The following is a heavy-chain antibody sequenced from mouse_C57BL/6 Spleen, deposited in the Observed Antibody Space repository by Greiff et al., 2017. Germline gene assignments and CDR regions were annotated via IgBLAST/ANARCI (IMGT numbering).Heavy chain of an antibody. CDR2: IDPENGDT. D-gene: IGHD2-1*01. J-gene: IGHJ3*01. CDR1: GFNIKDDY. V-gene: IGHV14-4*01. Sequence: VQLQQSGAELVRPGASVKLSCTASGFNIKDDYMHWVKQRPEQGLEWIGWIDPENGDTEYASKFQGKATITADTSSNTAYLQLSSLTSEDTAVDYCTPYGNQAWFAYWGQGTLVTVSA. CDR3: TPYGNQAWFAY.